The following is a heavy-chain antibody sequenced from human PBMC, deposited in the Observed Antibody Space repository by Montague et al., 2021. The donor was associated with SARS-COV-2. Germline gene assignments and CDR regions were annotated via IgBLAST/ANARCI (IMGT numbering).Heavy chain of an antibody. Sequence: SLRLSCAASGFTFSTYGMTWVRQAPGKGLEWVSSISASAMRTHYXXSLKGRFTISRVNSKNTLYLQMSSLRAEDTAVYFCLNYHGSGSYGDFWGQGTLVTVSP. D-gene: IGHD3-10*01. CDR1: GFTFSTYG. J-gene: IGHJ4*02. V-gene: IGHV3-23*01. CDR3: LNYHGSGSYGDF. CDR2: ISASAMRT.